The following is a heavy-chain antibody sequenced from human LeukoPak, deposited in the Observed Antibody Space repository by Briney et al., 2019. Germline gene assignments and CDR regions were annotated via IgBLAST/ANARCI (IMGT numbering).Heavy chain of an antibody. CDR2: IYYSGST. J-gene: IGHJ4*02. Sequence: SETLSLTCTVSGGSISSYYWSWIRQPPGKGLEWIGYIYYSGSTNYNPSLKSRVTISVDTSKNQFSLKLSSVTAADTAVYYCARVATAMAIDYWGQGTLVTVSS. V-gene: IGHV4-59*01. CDR3: ARVATAMAIDY. CDR1: GGSISSYY. D-gene: IGHD5-18*01.